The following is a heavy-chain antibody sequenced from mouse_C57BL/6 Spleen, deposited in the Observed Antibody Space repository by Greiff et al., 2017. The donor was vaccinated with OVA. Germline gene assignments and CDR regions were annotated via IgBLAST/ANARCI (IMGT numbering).Heavy chain of an antibody. CDR3: ARSHDYDEGFDY. D-gene: IGHD2-4*01. CDR2: INPSSGYT. J-gene: IGHJ2*01. V-gene: IGHV1-4*01. Sequence: QVQLQQSGAELARPGASVKMSCKASGYTFTSYTMHWVKQRPGQGLEWIGYINPSSGYTKYNQKFKDKATLTADKSSSTAYMQLSSLTSEDSAVYYCARSHDYDEGFDYWGQGTTLTVSS. CDR1: GYTFTSYT.